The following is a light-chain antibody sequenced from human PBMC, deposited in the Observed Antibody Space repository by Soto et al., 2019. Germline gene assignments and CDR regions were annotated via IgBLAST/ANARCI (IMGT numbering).Light chain of an antibody. V-gene: IGKV3D-11*01. Sequence: EIVLTQSPATLSLFPGDRVTLSCRASQAVNTRLVWYQHKPGQAPTILINLASTRAAGVPARCSGSGSWTDFALTIINVEPEDFAVYYCHQRHSWPRTFGQGTTVDIK. CDR2: LAS. CDR3: HQRHSWPRT. J-gene: IGKJ1*01. CDR1: QAVNTR.